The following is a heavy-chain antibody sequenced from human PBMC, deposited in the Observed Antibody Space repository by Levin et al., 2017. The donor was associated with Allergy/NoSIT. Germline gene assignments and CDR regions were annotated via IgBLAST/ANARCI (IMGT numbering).Heavy chain of an antibody. CDR1: GFTFSSYG. Sequence: LSLTCAASGFTFSSYGMHWVRQAPGKGLEWVAVISYDGSNKYYADSVKGRFTISRDNSKNTLYLQMNSLRAEDTAVYYCAKATNYYDSSGYWGYGAFDIWGQGTMVTVSS. CDR3: AKATNYYDSSGYWGYGAFDI. V-gene: IGHV3-30*18. CDR2: ISYDGSNK. J-gene: IGHJ3*02. D-gene: IGHD3-22*01.